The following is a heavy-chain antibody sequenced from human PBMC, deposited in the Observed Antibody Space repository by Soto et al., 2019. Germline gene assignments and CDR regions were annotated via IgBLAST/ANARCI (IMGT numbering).Heavy chain of an antibody. J-gene: IGHJ2*01. D-gene: IGHD3-22*01. CDR2: LYYSGST. Sequence: QVQLQESGPGLVKPSETLSLTCTVSGGSISSYYWSWIRQPPGKGLEWIGYLYYSGSTNYNPSLKSLVTIPVDTSKNQFSLKLSSVTAADTAVYYYARHYPPYYYDSSGGRYFDLWGRGTLVTVSS. V-gene: IGHV4-59*01. CDR1: GGSISSYY. CDR3: ARHYPPYYYDSSGGRYFDL.